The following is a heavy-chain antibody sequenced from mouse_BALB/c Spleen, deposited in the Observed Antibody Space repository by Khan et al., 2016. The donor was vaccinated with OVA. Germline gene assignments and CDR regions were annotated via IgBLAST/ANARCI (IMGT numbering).Heavy chain of an antibody. Sequence: EVQLQQSGPELVKPGASVKIPCKASGYTFTDYNMDWVKQSHGKSLEWIGDINPNNGYTVYNQKFKGKATLTVDKSSSTAYMELRSLTSEDTAVYYGARGVYGSRRAWFAYWGQGTLVTVSA. CDR2: INPNNGYT. D-gene: IGHD1-1*01. V-gene: IGHV1-18*01. J-gene: IGHJ3*01. CDR1: GYTFTDYN. CDR3: ARGVYGSRRAWFAY.